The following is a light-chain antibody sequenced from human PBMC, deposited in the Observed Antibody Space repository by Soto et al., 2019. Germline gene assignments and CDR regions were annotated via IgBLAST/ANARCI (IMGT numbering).Light chain of an antibody. Sequence: DIQMTQSPSSLSASVGDRVTITCRASQSISSYLNWYQRKPGKAPKLLIYAASSLQSGVPSRFSGSGSGTDFNLTISSLQHEDFATYYCQQSYNTPRTFGQGTKVEIK. CDR2: AAS. CDR3: QQSYNTPRT. CDR1: QSISSY. J-gene: IGKJ1*01. V-gene: IGKV1-39*01.